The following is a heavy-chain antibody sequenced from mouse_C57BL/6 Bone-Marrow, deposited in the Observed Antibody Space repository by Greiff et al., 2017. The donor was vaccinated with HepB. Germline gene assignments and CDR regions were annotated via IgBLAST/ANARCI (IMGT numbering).Heavy chain of an antibody. J-gene: IGHJ4*01. CDR2: IYPNSGST. Sequence: QVQLQQPGAELVKPGASVKLSCKASGYTFTSYWMHWVKQRPGQGLEWIGMIYPNSGSTNYNEKFKSKATLTVDKSSSTAYMQLSSLTSEDSAVYYCARRGLCFMDYWGQGTSVTVSS. CDR3: ARRGLCFMDY. D-gene: IGHD3-1*01. CDR1: GYTFTSYW. V-gene: IGHV1-64*01.